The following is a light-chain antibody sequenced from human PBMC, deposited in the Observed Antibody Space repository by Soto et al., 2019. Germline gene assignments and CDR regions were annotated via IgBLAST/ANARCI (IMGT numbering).Light chain of an antibody. Sequence: QSVLTQPASVSGSPGQSITISCTGTNNDIAGYNYVSWYQQHPGKAPKLIISEVSNRPSGISYRFSGSKSGNTASLTISGLQAEDEADYYCSSYTRSSTLLFGGGTKLTVL. CDR2: EVS. CDR3: SSYTRSSTLL. CDR1: NNDIAGYNY. J-gene: IGLJ2*01. V-gene: IGLV2-14*01.